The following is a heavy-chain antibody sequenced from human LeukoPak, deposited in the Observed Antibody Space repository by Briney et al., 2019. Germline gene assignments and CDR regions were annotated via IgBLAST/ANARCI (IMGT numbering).Heavy chain of an antibody. D-gene: IGHD5-18*01. CDR3: AKDRVRARGYSYGSTPREDYYYYYGMDV. CDR1: GFTFRNYV. V-gene: IGHV3-30*18. J-gene: IGHJ6*02. Sequence: GGSLRLSCAASGFTFRNYVIHWVRQAPGKGLEWVAVISYDGSNKYYADSVKGRFTISRDNSKNTLYLQMNSLRAEDTAVYYCAKDRVRARGYSYGSTPREDYYYYYGMDVWGQGTTVTVSS. CDR2: ISYDGSNK.